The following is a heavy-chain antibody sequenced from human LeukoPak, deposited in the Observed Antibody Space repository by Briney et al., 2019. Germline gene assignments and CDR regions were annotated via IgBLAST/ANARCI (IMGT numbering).Heavy chain of an antibody. D-gene: IGHD4-17*01. Sequence: GESLKISCKGSGYSFTSYWISWVRQMPGKGLEWMGRIDPSDSYTNYSPSFQGHVTISADKSISTAYLQWSSLKASDTSMYYCARRTVYGDYTFDYWGQGTLVTVSS. CDR1: GYSFTSYW. CDR3: ARRTVYGDYTFDY. V-gene: IGHV5-10-1*01. CDR2: IDPSDSYT. J-gene: IGHJ4*02.